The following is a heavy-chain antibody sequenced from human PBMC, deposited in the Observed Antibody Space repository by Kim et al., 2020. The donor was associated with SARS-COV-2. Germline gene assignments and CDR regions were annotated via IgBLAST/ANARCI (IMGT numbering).Heavy chain of an antibody. Sequence: SVKVSCKASGGTFSSYTISWVRQAPGQGLEWMGRIIPILGIANYAQKFQGRVTITADKSMSTAYMELSSLRSEDTAVYYCASLYCSSTSCYQFFDYWGQGTLVTVSS. CDR2: IIPILGIA. V-gene: IGHV1-69*02. CDR3: ASLYCSSTSCYQFFDY. D-gene: IGHD2-2*01. CDR1: GGTFSSYT. J-gene: IGHJ4*02.